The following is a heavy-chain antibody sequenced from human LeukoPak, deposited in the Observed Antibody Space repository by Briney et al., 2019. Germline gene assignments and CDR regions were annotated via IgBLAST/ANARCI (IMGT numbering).Heavy chain of an antibody. V-gene: IGHV4-59*01. D-gene: IGHD1-14*01. J-gene: IGHJ4*02. Sequence: NSSETLSLTRTVYGGSMSTYYWTWIRQPPGKGLEWLGFIYYTGSTNYNPALKSRVAISVDTSKNQFSLKLSSVTAADTAVYYCAGMRITTPTVRTLDYWGQGTLVTVSS. CDR3: AGMRITTPTVRTLDY. CDR2: IYYTGST. CDR1: GGSMSTYY.